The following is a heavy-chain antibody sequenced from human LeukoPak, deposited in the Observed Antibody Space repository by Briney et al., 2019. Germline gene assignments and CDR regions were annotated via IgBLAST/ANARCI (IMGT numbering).Heavy chain of an antibody. Sequence: GGSLRLSCAASGFTFSSYGMHWVRQAPGKGLEWVAFIRYDGSNKYYADSVKGRFTISRDNSKNTLYLQMNSLRAEDTAVYYCAKHRIVGAKPLDYWGQGTLVTVSS. CDR1: GFTFSSYG. CDR3: AKHRIVGAKPLDY. CDR2: IRYDGSNK. D-gene: IGHD1-26*01. V-gene: IGHV3-30*02. J-gene: IGHJ4*02.